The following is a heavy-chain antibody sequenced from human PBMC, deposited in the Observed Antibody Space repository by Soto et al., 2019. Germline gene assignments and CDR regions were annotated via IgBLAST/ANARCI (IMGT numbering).Heavy chain of an antibody. CDR3: ARGRYYGSGSYLAYYYYGMDV. J-gene: IGHJ6*02. CDR2: INHSGST. Sequence: SETLSLTCAVYGGSFRGYYWSCIRQPPGKGLEWIGEINHSGSTNYNPSLKSRVTISVDTSKNQFSLKLSSVTAADTAVYYCARGRYYGSGSYLAYYYYGMDVWGQGTTVT. CDR1: GGSFRGYY. D-gene: IGHD3-10*01. V-gene: IGHV4-34*01.